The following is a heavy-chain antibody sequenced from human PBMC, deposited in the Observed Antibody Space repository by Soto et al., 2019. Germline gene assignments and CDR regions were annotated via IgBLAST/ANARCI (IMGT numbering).Heavy chain of an antibody. J-gene: IGHJ4*02. CDR3: ARAFGSTMRSLF. CDR2: IYYTGST. Sequence: SETLSLTCTVSGGPISSYYWSWIRQPPGKGLEWIGYIYYTGSTNYNPSLKSRVTISVDTSKNQFSLKLSSVTAADTAVYYCARAFGSTMRSLFWGQGTLVTVSS. CDR1: GGPISSYY. V-gene: IGHV4-59*01. D-gene: IGHD3-16*02.